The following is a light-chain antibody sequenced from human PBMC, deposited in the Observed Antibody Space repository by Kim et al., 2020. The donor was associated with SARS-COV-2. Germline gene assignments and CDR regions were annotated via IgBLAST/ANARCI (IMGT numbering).Light chain of an antibody. CDR1: QSVRSH. V-gene: IGKV3-11*01. CDR3: QQRVNWPLT. Sequence: DIVLTQSPATLSLSPGERATLSCRASQSVRSHLAGYQQKPGQAPRLLIYGTSDRATGTPARFSGSGSETDYTLIISSLVPEDFAVYYCQQRVNWPLTFGGGTKVDIK. CDR2: GTS. J-gene: IGKJ4*01.